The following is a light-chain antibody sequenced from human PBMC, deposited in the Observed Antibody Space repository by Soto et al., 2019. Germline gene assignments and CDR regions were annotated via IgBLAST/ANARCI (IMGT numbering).Light chain of an antibody. CDR1: QSVSSSY. Sequence: EIVLIQSPATLSLSPGEIATLSSRASQSVSSSYLAWYQQKPGQSARLVVYGASNRATGIPARFSGSGSGTDFTLTIVTLEPEDFAVYYCQQRSSWPLTFGGGTKVEIK. CDR2: GAS. V-gene: IGKV3-11*01. CDR3: QQRSSWPLT. J-gene: IGKJ4*01.